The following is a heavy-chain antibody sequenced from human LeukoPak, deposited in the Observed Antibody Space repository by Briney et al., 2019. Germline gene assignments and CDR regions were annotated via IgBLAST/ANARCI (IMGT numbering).Heavy chain of an antibody. CDR3: VREGLAFDY. Sequence: PGGSLRLSCAASGFTFSSYEMNWVRQAPGKGLEWVSYISSSGSTIYYADSVKGRFTISRDDTKNSLYLQMNSLRAEDTALYYCVREGLAFDYWGQGTLVTVSS. D-gene: IGHD3/OR15-3a*01. CDR2: ISSSGSTI. V-gene: IGHV3-48*03. CDR1: GFTFSSYE. J-gene: IGHJ4*02.